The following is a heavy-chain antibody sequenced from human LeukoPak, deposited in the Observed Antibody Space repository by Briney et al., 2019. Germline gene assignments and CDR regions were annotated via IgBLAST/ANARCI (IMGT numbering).Heavy chain of an antibody. CDR1: GYTFTSYD. Sequence: ASVKVSCKPSGYTFTSYDINRVRQATGQGIEWMGWMNPNSGNTGYAQKFQGRVTMTRNTSISTAYMELSSLRSEDTAVYYCARAYCSGGSCYTGIWGQGTLVTVSS. D-gene: IGHD2-15*01. J-gene: IGHJ4*02. CDR2: MNPNSGNT. CDR3: ARAYCSGGSCYTGI. V-gene: IGHV1-8*01.